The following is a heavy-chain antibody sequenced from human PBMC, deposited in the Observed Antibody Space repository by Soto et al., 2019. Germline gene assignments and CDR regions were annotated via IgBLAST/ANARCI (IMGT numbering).Heavy chain of an antibody. V-gene: IGHV1-46*01. J-gene: IGHJ4*02. CDR3: AREVVSEGYYFDY. CDR1: GYTFTSYY. CDR2: INPSGGST. Sequence: GASVKVSGKASGYTFTSYYMHWVRQAPGQGLEWMGIINPSGGSTSYAQKFQGRVTMTRDTSTSTVYMELSSLRSEDTAVYYCAREVVSEGYYFDYWGQGTLVTVS. D-gene: IGHD2-15*01.